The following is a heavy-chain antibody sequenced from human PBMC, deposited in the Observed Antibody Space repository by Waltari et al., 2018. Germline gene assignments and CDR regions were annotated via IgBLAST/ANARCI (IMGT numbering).Heavy chain of an antibody. V-gene: IGHV1-24*01. J-gene: IGHJ1*01. CDR3: VTSRIMKTVGGVLVIEHGLRAVYFQF. Sequence: QVHLVQSGAEVQNPGASVKVSCTVHGYTLSELPMHLVPQARGNGLEWVGGFEPEQGKTIYAQNFQGRVTITEDTSTDPAYMQLSSLRSDDTAVYYCVTSRIMKTVGGVLVIEHGLRAVYFQFWGQGTLVAVSS. CDR1: GYTLSELP. CDR2: FEPEQGKT. D-gene: IGHD3-16*02.